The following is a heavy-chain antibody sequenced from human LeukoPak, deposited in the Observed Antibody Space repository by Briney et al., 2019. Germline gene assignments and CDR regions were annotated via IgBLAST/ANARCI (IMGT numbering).Heavy chain of an antibody. CDR1: DFTFSNYW. D-gene: IGHD5-12*01. CDR3: ATIVAVRFHY. V-gene: IGHV3-7*01. CDR2: LKQDGSEI. Sequence: GGSLRLSCVASDFTFSNYWMSWVRQAPGKGLEWVGNLKQDGSEIYYLDSVKGRFTISRDNTKNSLYLQMNSLRAEDTAVYYCATIVAVRFHYWGQGTLVTVSS. J-gene: IGHJ4*02.